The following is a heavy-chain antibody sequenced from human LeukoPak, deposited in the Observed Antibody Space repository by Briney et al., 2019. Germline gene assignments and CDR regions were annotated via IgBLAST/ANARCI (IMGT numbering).Heavy chain of an antibody. CDR1: GGSINSGNYY. V-gene: IGHV4-61*02. Sequence: PSETLSLTCTVCGGSINSGNYYWNWIRQPAGKGLEWPGRIYTNGGIMYNPSLKSRVSISMDTSKNQFSLDLNSVTAADTAMYYCAREGAGYYWGQGTLVTVFS. D-gene: IGHD1-26*01. J-gene: IGHJ4*02. CDR3: AREGAGYY. CDR2: IYTNGGI.